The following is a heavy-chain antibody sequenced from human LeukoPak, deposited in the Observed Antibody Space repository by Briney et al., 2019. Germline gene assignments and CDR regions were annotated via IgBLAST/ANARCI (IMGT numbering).Heavy chain of an antibody. V-gene: IGHV1-69*04. CDR3: AREPIAAAGTAVDP. CDR2: IIPILGIA. D-gene: IGHD6-13*01. CDR1: GGTFSSYA. Sequence: SVKVSCKASGGTFSSYAISWVRQAPGQGLEWMGRIIPILGIANYAQKFRGRVTITADKSTSTAYMELSRLRSEDTAVYYCAREPIAAAGTAVDPCGQGTPVTVSS. J-gene: IGHJ5*02.